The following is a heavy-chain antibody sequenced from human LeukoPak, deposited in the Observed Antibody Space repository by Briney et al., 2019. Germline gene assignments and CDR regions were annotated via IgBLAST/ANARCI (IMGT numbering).Heavy chain of an antibody. V-gene: IGHV4-4*09. Sequence: PSETLSLTCTVSGGFSSFYYWTWIRQPPGKGLEWIGNIHTSGSTDYSPSLKSRVTMSIDTSKNQFSLRLSSVTAADTAVYYCVRPGQSSWWVYFNYWGQGTLVTVSS. J-gene: IGHJ4*02. D-gene: IGHD2-15*01. CDR1: GGFSSFYY. CDR2: IHTSGST. CDR3: VRPGQSSWWVYFNY.